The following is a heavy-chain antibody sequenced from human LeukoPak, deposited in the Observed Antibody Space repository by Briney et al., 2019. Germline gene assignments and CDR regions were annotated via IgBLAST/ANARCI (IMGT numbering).Heavy chain of an antibody. D-gene: IGHD6-13*01. V-gene: IGHV4-59*12. CDR3: ARTLLDAAGPHGMDV. CDR2: IYHSGST. Sequence: SETLSLTCTVADGSISPYYWSWIRQPPGKGLEWLGYIYHSGSTNYNPSLKSRVTISVDKSKNQFSLKLSSVTAADTAVYYCARTLLDAAGPHGMDVWGQGTTVTVSS. J-gene: IGHJ6*02. CDR1: DGSISPYY.